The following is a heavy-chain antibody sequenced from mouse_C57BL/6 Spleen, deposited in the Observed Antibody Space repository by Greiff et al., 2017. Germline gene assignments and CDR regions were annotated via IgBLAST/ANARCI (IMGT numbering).Heavy chain of an antibody. CDR2: INPNNGGT. CDR3: AIYDGYSAWFAY. CDR1: GYTFTDYY. D-gene: IGHD2-3*01. V-gene: IGHV1-26*01. J-gene: IGHJ3*01. Sequence: EVQLQQSGPELVKPGASVKISCKASGYTFTDYYMNWVKQSHGKSLEWIGDINPNNGGTSYNQKFKGKATLTVDKSSSTAYMELRSLTSEDSAVYYCAIYDGYSAWFAYWGQGTLVTVSA.